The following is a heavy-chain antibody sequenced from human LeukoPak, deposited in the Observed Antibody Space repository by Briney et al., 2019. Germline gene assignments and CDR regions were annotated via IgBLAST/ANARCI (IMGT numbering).Heavy chain of an antibody. J-gene: IGHJ4*02. CDR1: GGSISSSNW. CDR2: IYHSGST. V-gene: IGHV4-4*02. Sequence: SETLSLTCAVSGGSISSSNWWSWVRQPPGKGLEWIGEIYHSGSTNYNPSLKSRVTISVDKSKNQFSLKLSSVTAADTAVYYCASERLEARRPYPYYFDYWGQGTLVTVSS. CDR3: ASERLEARRPYPYYFDY. D-gene: IGHD3-3*01.